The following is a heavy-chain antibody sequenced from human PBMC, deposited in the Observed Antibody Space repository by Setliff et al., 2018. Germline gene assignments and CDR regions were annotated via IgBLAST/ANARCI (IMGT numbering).Heavy chain of an antibody. CDR3: ARYLPLDNYYYYGMDV. Sequence: GGSLRLSCAASGFIFSNYWMSWVRQAPGKGLEWVANIKQDGSEKYYVDSVKGRFTISRDNAKNSLYLQMSSLRAEDTAVYYCARYLPLDNYYYYGMDVWGQGTTVTV. D-gene: IGHD3-3*01. CDR2: IKQDGSEK. V-gene: IGHV3-7*01. J-gene: IGHJ6*02. CDR1: GFIFSNYW.